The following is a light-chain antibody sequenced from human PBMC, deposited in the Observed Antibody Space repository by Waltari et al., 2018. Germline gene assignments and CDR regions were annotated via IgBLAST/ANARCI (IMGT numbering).Light chain of an antibody. V-gene: IGLV1-40*01. CDR3: QSYDSSPGVV. Sequence: QSVLTQPPSVSGAPGQRVTISCTGSRPNIGAGFDVHWYQQLPSTAPKLLIYGNNRRPSGVPDRFSASKSGTSASLAITGLQAEDEADYYCQSYDSSPGVVFGGGTKLTVL. CDR1: RPNIGAGFD. CDR2: GNN. J-gene: IGLJ2*01.